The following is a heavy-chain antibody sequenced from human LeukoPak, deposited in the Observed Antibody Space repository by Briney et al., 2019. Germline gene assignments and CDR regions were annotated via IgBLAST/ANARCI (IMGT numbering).Heavy chain of an antibody. CDR1: GDSISIYY. Sequence: SETLSLTCSVSGDSISIYYWSWIRQSPGKGLEWVGHFYYGGSANYNPSLKGRVTISVDTSRNQVSLLLTSVTAADTAVYYCAGIGDYFTGRFDPWGRGTLVTVSS. CDR2: FYYGGSA. D-gene: IGHD4-17*01. CDR3: AGIGDYFTGRFDP. V-gene: IGHV4-59*03. J-gene: IGHJ5*02.